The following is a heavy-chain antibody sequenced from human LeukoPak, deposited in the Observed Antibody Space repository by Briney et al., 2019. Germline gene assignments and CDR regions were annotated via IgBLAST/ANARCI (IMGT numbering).Heavy chain of an antibody. J-gene: IGHJ4*02. V-gene: IGHV1-8*01. CDR3: ARRSPYYYDSSGYSFGY. CDR1: GYTFTSYD. CDR2: MNPNSGNT. Sequence: ASVKVSCKASGYTFTSYDINWVRQATGQGLEWMGWMNPNSGNTGYAQKFQGRVTMTRNTSISTAYMELSSLRSEDTAVYYCARRSPYYYDSSGYSFGYWGQGTLVTVSS. D-gene: IGHD3-22*01.